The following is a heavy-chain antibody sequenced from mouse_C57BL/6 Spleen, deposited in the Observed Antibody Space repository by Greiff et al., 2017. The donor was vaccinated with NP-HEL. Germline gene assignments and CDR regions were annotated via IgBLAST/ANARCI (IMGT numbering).Heavy chain of an antibody. CDR1: GYTFTSYG. CDR3: ARYYYGSSWYFEV. CDR2: IYPRSGNT. V-gene: IGHV1-81*01. J-gene: IGHJ1*03. Sequence: VQLQQSGAELARPGASVKLSCKASGYTFTSYGISWVKQRTGQGLEWIGEIYPRSGNTYYNEKFKGKATLTADKSSSTAYMKLRSLTSEDSAVYFCARYYYGSSWYFEVWGTGTTVTVSS. D-gene: IGHD1-1*01.